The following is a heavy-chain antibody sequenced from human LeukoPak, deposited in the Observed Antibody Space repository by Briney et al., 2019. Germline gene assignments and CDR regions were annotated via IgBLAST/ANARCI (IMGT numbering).Heavy chain of an antibody. V-gene: IGHV1-8*01. CDR2: MNPNSGNT. D-gene: IGHD2-2*01. J-gene: IGHJ1*01. CDR1: GYTFTSYD. Sequence: ASVKVSCKASGYTFTSYDINWVRQATGQGLEWMGWMNPNSGNTGYAQKFQGRVTMTRNTSISTAYMELSSLRSEDTAVYYCAGCSSSSCYDYFHHWGQGTQVTVSS. CDR3: AGCSSSSCYDYFHH.